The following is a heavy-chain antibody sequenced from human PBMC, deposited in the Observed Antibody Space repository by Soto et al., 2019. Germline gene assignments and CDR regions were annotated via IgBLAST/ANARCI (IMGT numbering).Heavy chain of an antibody. CDR2: INHSGST. Sequence: SETLSLTCAVYGGSFSGYYWSWIRQPPGKGLEWIGEINHSGSTNYNPSLKSRVTISVDTSKNQFSLKLSSVTAADTAVYYCARGQSNWFDPWGQGTLVTVSS. CDR1: GGSFSGYY. V-gene: IGHV4-34*01. CDR3: ARGQSNWFDP. J-gene: IGHJ5*02.